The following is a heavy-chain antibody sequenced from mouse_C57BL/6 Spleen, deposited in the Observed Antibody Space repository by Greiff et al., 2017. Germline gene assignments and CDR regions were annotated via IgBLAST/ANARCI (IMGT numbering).Heavy chain of an antibody. CDR3: TAYGNYPAWFAY. Sequence: EVQLQQSGAELVRPGASVTLSCTASGFNIKDYYMHWVKQRPEQGLEWIGRIDPEDGDTEYAPKFQGKATMTADTPSTTAYLQLSSLTSEDTAVYYCTAYGNYPAWFAYWGQGTLVTVSA. V-gene: IGHV14-1*01. J-gene: IGHJ3*01. CDR2: IDPEDGDT. D-gene: IGHD2-10*02. CDR1: GFNIKDYY.